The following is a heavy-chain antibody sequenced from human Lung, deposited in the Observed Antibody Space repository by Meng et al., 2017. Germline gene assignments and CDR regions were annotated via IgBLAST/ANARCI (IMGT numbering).Heavy chain of an antibody. CDR2: INHSGST. V-gene: IGHV4-34*01. J-gene: IGHJ4*02. CDR3: ARGPTTMAHDFDY. D-gene: IGHD4-11*01. Sequence: QGQLQQGGAGLLNPSGTLSLTCVVSGGSFSDYYWSWIRQPPGKGLEWIGEINHSGSTNYNPSLESRATISVDTSQNNLSLKLSSVTAADSAVYYCARGPTTMAHDFDYWGQGTLVTVSS. CDR1: GGSFSDYY.